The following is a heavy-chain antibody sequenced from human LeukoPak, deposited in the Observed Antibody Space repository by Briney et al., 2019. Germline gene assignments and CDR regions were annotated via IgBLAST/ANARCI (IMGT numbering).Heavy chain of an antibody. CDR3: AKVDSSSWYDAYFDY. Sequence: GGSLRLSCVVSGEFTFSRYAMTWVRQAPGKGLQWVSGISGSGASTYYVDSVKGRFTISRDNSKNTVYLQMNSLRADDTAVYYCAKVDSSSWYDAYFDYWGQGTLITVSS. CDR2: ISGSGAST. V-gene: IGHV3-23*01. D-gene: IGHD6-13*01. J-gene: IGHJ4*02. CDR1: GEFTFSRYA.